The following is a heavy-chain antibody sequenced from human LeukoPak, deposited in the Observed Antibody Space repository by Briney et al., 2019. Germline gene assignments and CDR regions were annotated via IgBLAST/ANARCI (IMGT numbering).Heavy chain of an antibody. Sequence: SPSQTLSLTCTVSGGSISSGGYYWSWIRQPPGKGLEWIGYIYHSGSTYYNPSLKSRVTISVDTSKNQFSLKLSSVTAADTAVYYCARDGVVNYYDSSGYYHWGQGTLVTVSS. D-gene: IGHD3-22*01. V-gene: IGHV4-30-2*05. CDR2: IYHSGST. J-gene: IGHJ5*02. CDR1: GGSISSGGYY. CDR3: ARDGVVNYYDSSGYYH.